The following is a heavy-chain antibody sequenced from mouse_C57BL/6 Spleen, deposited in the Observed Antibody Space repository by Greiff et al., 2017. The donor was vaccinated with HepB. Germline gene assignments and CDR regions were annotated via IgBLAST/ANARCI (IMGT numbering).Heavy chain of an antibody. J-gene: IGHJ4*01. CDR1: GFSLTSYG. V-gene: IGHV2-2*01. CDR2: IWSGGST. Sequence: QVQLKESGPGLVQPSQSLSITCTVSGFSLTSYGVHWVRQSPGKGLEWLGVIWSGGSTDYNAAFISRLSLSKDNSKSQVFFKMNSLQADDTAIYYCASKLLLAMDYWGQGTSVTVSS. CDR3: ASKLLLAMDY.